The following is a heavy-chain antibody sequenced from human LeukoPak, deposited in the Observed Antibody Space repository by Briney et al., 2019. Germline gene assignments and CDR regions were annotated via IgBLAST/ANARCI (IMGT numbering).Heavy chain of an antibody. D-gene: IGHD1-7*01. J-gene: IGHJ4*02. CDR1: EYIFSNYW. CDR3: ARARHGNCYWDC. Sequence: GGSLKISCQVSEYIFSNYWIAWVRQMPGKGLEWMGLIHVDDSNTRYSPSFQGQVTISADKSTSTAYLQWSSLKASDTAIYYCARARHGNCYWDCWGQGTLVTVSS. CDR2: IHVDDSNT. V-gene: IGHV5-51*01.